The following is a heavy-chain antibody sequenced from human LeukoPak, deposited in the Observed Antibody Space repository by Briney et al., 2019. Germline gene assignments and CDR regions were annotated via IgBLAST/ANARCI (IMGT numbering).Heavy chain of an antibody. D-gene: IGHD3-3*01. CDR3: AKDWSGYPYYYYYYMDV. V-gene: IGHV3-23*01. Sequence: PGGSLRLSCAASGFTFSSYAMSWVRQAPGKGLEGVSAISGSGGSTYYADSVKGRFTISRDNSKNTLYLQMNSLRAEDTAVYYCAKDWSGYPYYYYYYMDVWGKGTTVTVSS. CDR2: ISGSGGST. CDR1: GFTFSSYA. J-gene: IGHJ6*03.